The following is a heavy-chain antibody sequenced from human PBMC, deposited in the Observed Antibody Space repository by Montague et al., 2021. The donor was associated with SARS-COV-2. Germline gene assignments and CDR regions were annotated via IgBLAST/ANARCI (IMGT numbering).Heavy chain of an antibody. D-gene: IGHD3-10*01. CDR1: GGSFSGYY. CDR2: INHSVST. CDR3: ARIRYYGSGTSLGMDV. V-gene: IGHV4-34*01. J-gene: IGHJ6*02. Sequence: SETLSLTCAVYGGSFSGYYWSWIRQPPGKGLEWSGEINHSVSTNYNPSLKSRVTISVDTSKNQFYLKLSSATAADTAVYYCARIRYYGSGTSLGMDVWGQGTTVTVSS.